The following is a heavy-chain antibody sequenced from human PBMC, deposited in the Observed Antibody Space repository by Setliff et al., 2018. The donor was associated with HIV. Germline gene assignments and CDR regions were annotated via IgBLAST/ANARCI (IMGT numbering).Heavy chain of an antibody. D-gene: IGHD1-7*01. CDR2: FDPEDGET. CDR3: ATDNREGGGTPYYFDY. V-gene: IGHV1-24*01. Sequence: ASVKVSCKVSGYTLTELSRHWVRQAPGKGLEWMGGFDPEDGETIYAQKFQGRVTMTEDTSTDTAYMELSSLRSEDTAVYYGATDNREGGGTPYYFDYWGQGTQVTVSS. CDR1: GYTLTELS. J-gene: IGHJ4*02.